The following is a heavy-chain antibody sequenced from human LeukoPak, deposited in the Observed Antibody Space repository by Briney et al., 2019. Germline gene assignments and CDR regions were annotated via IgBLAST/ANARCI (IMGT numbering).Heavy chain of an antibody. Sequence: SETLSLTCTVSGGSISSSSYYWGWIRQPPGKGLEWIGSIYYSGSTYYNPSLKSRVTISVDTSKNQFSLKLSSVTAADTAVYYCARSRAAARGERYYYYYMDVWGKGTTVTVSS. D-gene: IGHD6-6*01. V-gene: IGHV4-39*01. CDR3: ARSRAAARGERYYYYYMDV. CDR2: IYYSGST. J-gene: IGHJ6*03. CDR1: GGSISSSSYY.